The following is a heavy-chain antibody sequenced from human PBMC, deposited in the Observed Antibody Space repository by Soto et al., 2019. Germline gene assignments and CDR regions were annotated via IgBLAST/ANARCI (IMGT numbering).Heavy chain of an antibody. J-gene: IGHJ4*02. CDR1: GGSISSSSYY. Sequence: PSETLSLTCTVSGGSISSSSYYWGWIRQPPGKGLEWIGSIYYSGSTYYNPSLKSRVTISVDTSKNQFSLKLSSVTAADTAVYYCASFGYSYGFTFDYWGQGTLVTVSS. CDR2: IYYSGST. CDR3: ASFGYSYGFTFDY. V-gene: IGHV4-39*01. D-gene: IGHD5-18*01.